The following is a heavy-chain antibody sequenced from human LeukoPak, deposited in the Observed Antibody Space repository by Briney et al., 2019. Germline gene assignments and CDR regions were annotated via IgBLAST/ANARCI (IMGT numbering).Heavy chain of an antibody. CDR1: RFTFSNAW. V-gene: IGHV3-15*01. Sequence: GGSLRLSCAASRFTFSNAWMSWVRQAPGKGLEWVGRIKSKTDGGTTDYAAPVKGRFTISRDDSKNTLYLQMNSLKTEDTAVYYCTTGYCSGGSCFPFDYWGQGTLVTVSS. D-gene: IGHD2-15*01. CDR3: TTGYCSGGSCFPFDY. CDR2: IKSKTDGGTT. J-gene: IGHJ4*02.